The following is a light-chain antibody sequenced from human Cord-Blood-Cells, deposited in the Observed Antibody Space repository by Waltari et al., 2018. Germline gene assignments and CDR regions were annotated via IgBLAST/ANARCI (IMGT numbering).Light chain of an antibody. CDR2: WAS. CDR3: QQYYSTPHT. Sequence: DIVMTQSPDSLAVSLGERATIICKSRQSVLYSSNNKKYLAWYQQKPGQPPKLLIYWASTRESGVPDRFSGSGSGTDFTLTISSLQAEDVAVYYCQQYYSTPHTFGQGTKLEIK. J-gene: IGKJ2*01. V-gene: IGKV4-1*01. CDR1: QSVLYSSNNKKY.